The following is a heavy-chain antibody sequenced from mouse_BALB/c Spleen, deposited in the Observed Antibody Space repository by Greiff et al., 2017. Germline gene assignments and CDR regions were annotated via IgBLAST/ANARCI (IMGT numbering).Heavy chain of an antibody. D-gene: IGHD3-1*01. CDR1: GFAFSSYW. Sequence: QVQLQQSGAELVRPGSSVKISCKASGFAFSSYWMNWVKQRPGQGLEWIGQIYPGDGDTNYNGKFKGKATLTADKSSSTAYMQLSSLTSEDSAVYFCARSGHYYAMDYWGQGTSVTVSS. CDR3: ARSGHYYAMDY. V-gene: IGHV1-80*01. CDR2: IYPGDGDT. J-gene: IGHJ4*01.